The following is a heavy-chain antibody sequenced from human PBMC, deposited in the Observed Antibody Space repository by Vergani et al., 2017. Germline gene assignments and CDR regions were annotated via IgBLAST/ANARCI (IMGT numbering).Heavy chain of an antibody. CDR1: GYTFTSYG. D-gene: IGHD3-10*01. V-gene: IGHV1-18*01. J-gene: IGHJ6*03. Sequence: QVQLVQSGAEVKKPGASVKVSCKSSGYTFTSYGISWVRQAPGQGLEWMGWISAYNGNTNYAQKLQGRVTMTTDTSTSTAYKERGSLRADDTAVYYCAGPVYYYGSGSRAYYMDVWGKGP. CDR2: ISAYNGNT. CDR3: AGPVYYYGSGSRAYYMDV.